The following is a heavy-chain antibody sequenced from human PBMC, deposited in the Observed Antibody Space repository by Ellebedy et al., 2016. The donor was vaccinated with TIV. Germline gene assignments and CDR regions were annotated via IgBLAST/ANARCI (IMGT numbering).Heavy chain of an antibody. CDR1: GFTFDDYG. V-gene: IGHV3-20*04. CDR3: ARVAVVRGVLSYYYGMDV. J-gene: IGHJ6*02. Sequence: PGGSLRLSCAASGFTFDDYGMSWVRRAPGKGLEWVSGINWNGDSIAYADSVKGRFTVSRDNAKSSLYLHMNSLRAEDTALYYCARVAVVRGVLSYYYGMDVWGQGTAVTVSS. CDR2: INWNGDSI. D-gene: IGHD3-10*01.